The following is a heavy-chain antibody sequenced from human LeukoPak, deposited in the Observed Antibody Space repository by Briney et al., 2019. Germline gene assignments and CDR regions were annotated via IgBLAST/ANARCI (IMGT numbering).Heavy chain of an antibody. D-gene: IGHD1-26*01. CDR1: GGTFSSYA. V-gene: IGHV1-69*01. CDR3: ARDSGSYYGYFDY. J-gene: IGHJ4*02. Sequence: SVKVSCKASGGTFSSYAISWVRQAPGQGLEWMGGIIPIFGTTNYAQKFQGRVTITADESTSTAYMELSSLRSEDTAVYYCARDSGSYYGYFDYWGQGTLVTVSS. CDR2: IIPIFGTT.